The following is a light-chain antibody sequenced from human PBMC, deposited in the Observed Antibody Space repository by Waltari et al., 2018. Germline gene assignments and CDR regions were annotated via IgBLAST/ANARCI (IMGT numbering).Light chain of an antibody. CDR2: GES. CDR1: QSVSSSY. Sequence: EIVLTQSPGTLSLSPGERATLSCRASQSVSSSYLAWYQQKPGQAPRLLIYGESSRATGIPDRFSGSGSGTDFTLTISRLEPEDCAVYYCQQYDSSPFTFGPGTKVDIK. CDR3: QQYDSSPFT. V-gene: IGKV3-20*01. J-gene: IGKJ3*01.